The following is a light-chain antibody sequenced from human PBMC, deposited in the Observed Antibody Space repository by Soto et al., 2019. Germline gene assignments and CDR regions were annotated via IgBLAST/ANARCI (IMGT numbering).Light chain of an antibody. J-gene: IGLJ3*02. CDR2: YDS. Sequence: SYVLTQPPSVSGAPGKTARITCGGNNIGSKSVHWYQQKPGPAPVLVIYYDSDRPSGIPERFSGANSGNTATLTISRVEAGDEADDYCQVWDSSSDHPVFGGGTKLTVL. V-gene: IGLV3-21*04. CDR1: NIGSKS. CDR3: QVWDSSSDHPV.